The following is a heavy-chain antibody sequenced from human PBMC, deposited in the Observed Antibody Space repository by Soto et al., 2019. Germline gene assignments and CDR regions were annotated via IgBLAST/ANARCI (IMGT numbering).Heavy chain of an antibody. CDR3: AHRRVTMLVGAGYFHH. CDR2: IYWDDDK. J-gene: IGHJ1*01. CDR1: GFSLSTSGVG. D-gene: IGHD3-10*02. Sequence: QITLKESGPTLVKPSQTLTLTCTFSGFSLSTSGVGVGWIRQPPGKALEWLALIYWDDDKRYSPSLKSRLTITKDTSNNQVVLTLTNVDPVDTATYYCAHRRVTMLVGAGYFHHWGQGTPVTVSS. V-gene: IGHV2-5*02.